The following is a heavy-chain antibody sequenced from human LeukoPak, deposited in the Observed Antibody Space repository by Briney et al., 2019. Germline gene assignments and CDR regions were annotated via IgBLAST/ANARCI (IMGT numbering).Heavy chain of an antibody. J-gene: IGHJ4*02. D-gene: IGHD3-10*01. CDR2: IIPIFGTA. CDR3: ARFRAGVGEPYGDY. Sequence: ASVKVSCKASGGTFSRYAISWVRQAPGQGLEWMGGIIPIFGTANYAQKFQGRVTMTTDTSTSPAYMYLRSLRSDDSAVYYCARFRAGVGEPYGDYWGQGTLVTVSS. V-gene: IGHV1-69*05. CDR1: GGTFSRYA.